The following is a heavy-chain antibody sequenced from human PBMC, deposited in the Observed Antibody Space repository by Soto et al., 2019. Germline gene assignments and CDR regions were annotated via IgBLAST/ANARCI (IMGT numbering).Heavy chain of an antibody. CDR2: FFYGGAT. Sequence: PSETLSLTCTVSGGSISSSGYYWGWIRQPPGKGLEWIGSFFYGGATYSNPSLKSQVTMSLDTSKNHFSLTLSSVTAADMAVYYCARGPSGDKVHYWGQGALVTVSS. CDR1: GGSISSSGYY. CDR3: ARGPSGDKVHY. J-gene: IGHJ4*02. V-gene: IGHV4-39*02. D-gene: IGHD7-27*01.